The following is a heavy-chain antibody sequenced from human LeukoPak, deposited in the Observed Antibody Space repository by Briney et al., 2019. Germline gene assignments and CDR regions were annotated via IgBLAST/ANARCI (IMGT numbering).Heavy chain of an antibody. CDR1: GFTFSNAW. CDR3: AKDGQLGGSSWFTLYFDY. CDR2: SSYDEGHT. D-gene: IGHD6-13*01. J-gene: IGHJ4*02. Sequence: PGGSLRLSCAASGFTFSNAWMSWVRQAPGKGLEWLAVSSYDEGHTYYTDSVKGRFTISRDNSKNTLYLQMNSLRPEDTAVYYCAKDGQLGGSSWFTLYFDYWGQGTLVTVSS. V-gene: IGHV3-30*18.